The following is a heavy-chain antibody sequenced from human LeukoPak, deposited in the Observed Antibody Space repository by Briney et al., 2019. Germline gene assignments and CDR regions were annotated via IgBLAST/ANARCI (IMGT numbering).Heavy chain of an antibody. CDR3: ARGNYYYDSSGYFNWFDP. CDR1: GYTFTSYD. CDR2: MNPNSGNT. D-gene: IGHD3-22*01. Sequence: ASVTVSCTASGYTFTSYDINWVRQATGQGLEWMGWMNPNSGNTGYAQKFQGRVTMTRNTSISTAYMELSSLRSEDTAVYYCARGNYYYDSSGYFNWFDPWGQGTLVTVSS. V-gene: IGHV1-8*01. J-gene: IGHJ5*02.